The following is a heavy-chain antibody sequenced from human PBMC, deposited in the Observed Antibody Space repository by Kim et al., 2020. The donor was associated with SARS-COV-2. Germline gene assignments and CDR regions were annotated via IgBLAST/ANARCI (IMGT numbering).Heavy chain of an antibody. V-gene: IGHV3-30*01. CDR2: K. D-gene: IGHD4-17*01. Sequence: KNYADSVNGRFTISRDKSKNTLYLQMNSLRPEDTALYYCAREGTSVTLDYWGQGTLVSGSS. CDR3: AREGTSVTLDY. J-gene: IGHJ4*02.